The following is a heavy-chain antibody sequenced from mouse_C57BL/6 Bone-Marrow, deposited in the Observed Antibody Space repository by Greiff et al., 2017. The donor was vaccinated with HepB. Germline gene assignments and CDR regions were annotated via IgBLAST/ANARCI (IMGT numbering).Heavy chain of an antibody. Sequence: DVHLVESGGGLVQPGGSLKLSCAASGFTFSDYYMYWVRQTPEKRLEWVAYISNGGGSTYYPDTVKGRFTISRDNAKNTLYLQMSRLKSEDTAMYYCAKPVDYYGSTPYWGQGTSVTVSS. CDR2: ISNGGGST. D-gene: IGHD1-1*01. CDR3: AKPVDYYGSTPY. CDR1: GFTFSDYY. V-gene: IGHV5-12*01. J-gene: IGHJ4*01.